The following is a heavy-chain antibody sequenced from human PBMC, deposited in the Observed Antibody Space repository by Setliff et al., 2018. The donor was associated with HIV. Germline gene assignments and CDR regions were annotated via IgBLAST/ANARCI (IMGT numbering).Heavy chain of an antibody. V-gene: IGHV1-3*01. CDR3: ARVRGIGAYNYYYMDV. J-gene: IGHJ6*03. CDR1: GYTFTSYA. D-gene: IGHD1-26*01. CDR2: INAGNGNT. Sequence: PGESLKISCEASGYTFTSYAMHWVRQAPGQRLEWMGWINAGNGNTKYSQKFQGRVTITRDTSASTAYMELSSLRSEDTAVYYCARVRGIGAYNYYYMDVWGKGTTVTVSS.